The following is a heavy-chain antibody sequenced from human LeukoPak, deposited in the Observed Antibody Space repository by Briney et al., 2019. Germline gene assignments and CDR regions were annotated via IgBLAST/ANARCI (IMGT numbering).Heavy chain of an antibody. J-gene: IGHJ3*02. CDR2: IILIFGTA. D-gene: IGHD2-2*01. CDR1: GGTFSSYA. V-gene: IGHV1-69*01. Sequence: SVKVSCKASGGTFSSYAISWVRQAPGQGLEWMGGIILIFGTANYAQKFQGRVTITADESTSTAYMELSSLRSEDTAVYYCARDIVVVPAAIGAFDIWGQGTMVTVSS. CDR3: ARDIVVVPAAIGAFDI.